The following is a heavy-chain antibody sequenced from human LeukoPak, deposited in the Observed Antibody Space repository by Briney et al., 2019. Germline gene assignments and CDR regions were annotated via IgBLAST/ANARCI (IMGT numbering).Heavy chain of an antibody. J-gene: IGHJ6*03. CDR3: ANSRGYSYGSYYYYDMDV. D-gene: IGHD5-18*01. Sequence: SETLSLTCAVYGGSFSGYYWSWIRQPPGKGLEWIGEINHSGSTNYNPSLKSRVTISVDTSKNQFSLKLSSVTAADTAVYYCANSRGYSYGSYYYYDMDVWGKGTTVTVSS. CDR1: GGSFSGYY. V-gene: IGHV4-34*01. CDR2: INHSGST.